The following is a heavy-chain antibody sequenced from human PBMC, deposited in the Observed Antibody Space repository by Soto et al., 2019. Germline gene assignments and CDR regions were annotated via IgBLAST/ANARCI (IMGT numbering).Heavy chain of an antibody. Sequence: SVKVSCKASGFTFTSSAMQWVRQARGQRLEWIGWIVVGSGNTNYAQKFQERVTITRDMSTSTAYMELSSLRSEDTAVYYCAAGTRMLWSGYYICYYYYMDVWGKGTTVSVSS. CDR2: IVVGSGNT. J-gene: IGHJ6*03. D-gene: IGHD3-3*01. CDR1: GFTFTSSA. V-gene: IGHV1-58*02. CDR3: AAGTRMLWSGYYICYYYYMDV.